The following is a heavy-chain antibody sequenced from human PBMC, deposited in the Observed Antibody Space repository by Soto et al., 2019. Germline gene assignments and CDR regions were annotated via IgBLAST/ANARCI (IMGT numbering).Heavy chain of an antibody. CDR1: GFTFTSSA. J-gene: IGHJ3*02. Sequence: ASVKVSCKASGFTFTSSAVQWVRQARGQRLEWIGWIVVGSGNTNYAQKFQERVTITRDMSTSTAYMELSSLRSEDTAVYYCAAKYDFWSGGSCYLFSFDIWGQGTMVTVSS. CDR3: AAKYDFWSGGSCYLFSFDI. V-gene: IGHV1-58*01. D-gene: IGHD2-15*01. CDR2: IVVGSGNT.